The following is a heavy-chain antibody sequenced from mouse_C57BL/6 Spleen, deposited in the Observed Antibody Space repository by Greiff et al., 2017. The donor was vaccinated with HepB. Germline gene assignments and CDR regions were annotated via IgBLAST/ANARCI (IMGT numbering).Heavy chain of an antibody. D-gene: IGHD4-1*01. V-gene: IGHV5-4*01. CDR3: ARANWDYFDY. CDR2: ISDGGSYT. CDR1: GFTFSSYA. J-gene: IGHJ2*01. Sequence: EVQVVESGGGLVKPGGSLKLSCAASGFTFSSYAMSWVRQTPEKRLEWVATISDGGSYTYYPDNVKGRFTISRDNAKNNLYLQMSHLKSEDTAMYYCARANWDYFDYWGQGTTLTVSS.